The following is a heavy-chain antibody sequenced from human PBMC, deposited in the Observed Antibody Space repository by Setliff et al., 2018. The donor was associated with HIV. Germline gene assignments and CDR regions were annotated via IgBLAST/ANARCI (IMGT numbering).Heavy chain of an antibody. J-gene: IGHJ6*02. Sequence: SETLSLTCTVSGGSINSTSYYWGWIRQPPGKGLEWIGEINHSGSTNYNPSLKSRVTISVDTSKNQFSLKLSSVTAADTAVYYCARRYSSSWFYYYYGMDVWGQGTTVTVSS. CDR3: ARRYSSSWFYYYYGMDV. CDR1: GGSINSTSYY. D-gene: IGHD6-13*01. V-gene: IGHV4-39*07. CDR2: INHSGST.